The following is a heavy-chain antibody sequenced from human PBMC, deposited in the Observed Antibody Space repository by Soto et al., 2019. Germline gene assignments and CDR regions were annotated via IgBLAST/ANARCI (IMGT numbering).Heavy chain of an antibody. CDR1: GFTFSSYA. J-gene: IGHJ4*02. V-gene: IGHV3-23*01. CDR2: ISGSGGST. CDR3: AKSPYSGSYPPDY. D-gene: IGHD1-26*01. Sequence: GGPLRLSCAASGFTFSSYAMSWVRQAPGKGLEWVSAISGSGGSTYYADSVKGRFTISRDNSKNTLYLQMNSLRAEDTAVYYCAKSPYSGSYPPDYWGQGTLVTVSS.